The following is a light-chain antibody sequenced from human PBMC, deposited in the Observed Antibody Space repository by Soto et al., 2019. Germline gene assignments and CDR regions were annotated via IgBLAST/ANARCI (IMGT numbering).Light chain of an antibody. V-gene: IGKV3-20*01. J-gene: IGKJ2*01. CDR3: QQFDGSPYT. Sequence: EIVLTQSPGTLSLPPGERAALSCRASQTLDTDYLTWYQHKPGQAPRLLIFGASSRATGIPDRFSGSGSGTDFTLTISRLEPEDSAVYYCQQFDGSPYTFGQGTKLEIK. CDR1: QTLDTDY. CDR2: GAS.